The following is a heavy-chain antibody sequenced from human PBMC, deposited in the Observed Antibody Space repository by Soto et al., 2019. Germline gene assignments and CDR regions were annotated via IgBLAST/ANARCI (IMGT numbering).Heavy chain of an antibody. CDR1: GFTFSNAW. CDR2: IKSKTDGGTT. D-gene: IGHD2-2*01. Sequence: GRSLRLSCAASGFTFSNAWMSWVRQAPGKGLEWVGRIKSKTDGGTTDYAAPVKGRFTISRDDSKNTLYLQMNSLKTEDTAVYYCTTDSLAIVVVPAAMLYWGQGTLVTVSS. J-gene: IGHJ4*02. V-gene: IGHV3-15*01. CDR3: TTDSLAIVVVPAAMLY.